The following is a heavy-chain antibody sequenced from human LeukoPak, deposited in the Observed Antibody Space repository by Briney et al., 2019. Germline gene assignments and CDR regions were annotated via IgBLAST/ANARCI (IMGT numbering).Heavy chain of an antibody. CDR3: AKGSGGGWYFGYFDY. Sequence: GGSLRLSCAASGFTFSSYAMHWVRQAPGKGLEWVAVISYDGSNKYYADSVKGRFTISRDNAKNSLYLQMNSLRAEDTAVYYCAKGSGGGWYFGYFDYWGQGTLVTVSS. CDR2: ISYDGSNK. D-gene: IGHD6-19*01. V-gene: IGHV3-30-3*01. CDR1: GFTFSSYA. J-gene: IGHJ4*02.